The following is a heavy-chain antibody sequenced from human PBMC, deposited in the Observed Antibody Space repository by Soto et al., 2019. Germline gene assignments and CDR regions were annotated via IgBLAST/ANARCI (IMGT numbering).Heavy chain of an antibody. CDR3: ARDRVVVAATPIY. CDR2: ISYDGSNK. D-gene: IGHD2-15*01. J-gene: IGHJ4*02. CDR1: GFTFSSYA. Sequence: QVQLVESGGGVVQPGRSLRLSCEASGFTFSSYAMHWVRQAPGKGLEWVAVISYDGSNKYYADSVKGRFTISRDNSKNTLYLQMNSLRAEDTAVYYCARDRVVVAATPIYWGQGTLVTVSS. V-gene: IGHV3-30-3*01.